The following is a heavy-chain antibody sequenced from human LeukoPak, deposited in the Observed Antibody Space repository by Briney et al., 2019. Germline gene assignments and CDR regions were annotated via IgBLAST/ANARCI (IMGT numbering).Heavy chain of an antibody. D-gene: IGHD6-19*01. V-gene: IGHV1-18*01. CDR1: GYTFTSYG. J-gene: IGHJ4*02. CDR2: ISPYNSNT. Sequence: GASVKVSCKASGYTFTSYGISWVRQAPGQGLEWMGWISPYNSNTYYVQNLQGRVTMTTDTSTSTTYMELRSLRSDDTAVYYCARDLKRGYSSGRYSWGTGSSNDFWGQGTLVTVSS. CDR3: ARDLKRGYSSGRYSWGTGSSNDF.